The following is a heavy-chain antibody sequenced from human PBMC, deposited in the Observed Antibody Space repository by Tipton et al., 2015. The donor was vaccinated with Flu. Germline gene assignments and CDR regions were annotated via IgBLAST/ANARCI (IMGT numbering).Heavy chain of an antibody. Sequence: LRLSCTVSGGSISSYYWSWIRQPPGKGLEWIGYIYYSGSTYYNPSLKSRVTISVDTSKNQFSLKLSSVTAADTAVYYCAGSIGFGYYFDYWGQGTLVTVSS. CDR1: GGSISSYY. V-gene: IGHV4-59*12. J-gene: IGHJ4*02. D-gene: IGHD3-10*01. CDR2: IYYSGST. CDR3: AGSIGFGYYFDY.